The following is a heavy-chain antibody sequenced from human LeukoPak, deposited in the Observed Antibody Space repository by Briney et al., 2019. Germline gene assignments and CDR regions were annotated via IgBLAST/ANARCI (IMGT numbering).Heavy chain of an antibody. CDR2: IWFDGSNK. Sequence: GKSLRLSCAASGFTFSSHGMHWVRQVPGKGPEWVATIWFDGSNKYYADSVKGRFTISRDNSKNTLYLQMNSLRAEDTAVYYCARILGSYSDYWGQGTLVTVSS. CDR1: GFTFSSHG. V-gene: IGHV3-33*01. CDR3: ARILGSYSDY. D-gene: IGHD3-16*01. J-gene: IGHJ4*02.